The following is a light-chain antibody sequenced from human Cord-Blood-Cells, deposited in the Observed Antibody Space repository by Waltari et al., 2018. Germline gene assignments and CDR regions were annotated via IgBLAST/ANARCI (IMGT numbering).Light chain of an antibody. CDR2: GNS. V-gene: IGLV1-40*01. CDR3: QSYDSSLSGYV. J-gene: IGLJ1*01. CDR1: SSNIGAGYD. Sequence: QSVLTQPPSVSGAPGQRVTISCTGSSSNIGAGYDVHWYQQLPGTAPKLLICGNSTRPSGGPDRFSGSKSGTSASLAITGLQAEDGADYYCQSYDSSLSGYVFGTGTKVTVL.